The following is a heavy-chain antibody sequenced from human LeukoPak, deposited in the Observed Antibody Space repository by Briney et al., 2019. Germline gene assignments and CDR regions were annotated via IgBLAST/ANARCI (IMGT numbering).Heavy chain of an antibody. CDR2: INPNSGGT. CDR1: GYTFTGYY. D-gene: IGHD2-2*01. V-gene: IGHV1-2*02. Sequence: GASVKVSCKASGYTFTGYYMHWVRQAPGQGLEWMGWINPNSGGTNYAQKFQGRVTMTRDTSISTAYMELSRPRSDDTAVYYCARAYCSSTSCNFDYWGQGTLVTVSS. CDR3: ARAYCSSTSCNFDY. J-gene: IGHJ4*02.